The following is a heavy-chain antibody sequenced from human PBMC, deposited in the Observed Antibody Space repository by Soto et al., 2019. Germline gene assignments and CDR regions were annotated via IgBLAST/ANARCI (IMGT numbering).Heavy chain of an antibody. CDR2: IYYSGST. CDR1: GGSISSSSYH. CDR3: AIASNKPRSSYDPDF. Sequence: SETLSLTCTVSGGSISSSSYHWVWIRQPPGKGLEWIGSIYYSGSTYYKPSLKSRVTISVDTSKNQFSLKLSSVNAADQAEYSCAIASNKPRSSYDPDFWGQGPLVTVSS. D-gene: IGHD5-18*01. J-gene: IGHJ4*02. V-gene: IGHV4-39*07.